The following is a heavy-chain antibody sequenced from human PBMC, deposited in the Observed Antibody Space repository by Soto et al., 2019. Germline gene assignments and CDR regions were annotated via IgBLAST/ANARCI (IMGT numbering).Heavy chain of an antibody. CDR3: AVHLGQNYYTLDV. V-gene: IGHV3-23*01. CDR1: EFTFSNFV. Sequence: EVQLLESGGGLIQRGGSLRLSCTGSEFTFSNFVMSWVRQVPGKGLEWLACITASGGSTYYADSVKGRFSVSRDNSKSTLYLQLNSLEAEDTAVYHCAVHLGQNYYTLDVWGQGNTVRGSS. CDR2: ITASGGST. D-gene: IGHD1-26*01. J-gene: IGHJ6*02.